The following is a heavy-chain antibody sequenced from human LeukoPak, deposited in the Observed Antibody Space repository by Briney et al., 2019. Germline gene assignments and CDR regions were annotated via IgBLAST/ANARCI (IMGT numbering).Heavy chain of an antibody. CDR3: AKSLSGGGYYFEY. V-gene: IGHV3-23*01. J-gene: IGHJ4*02. Sequence: PGGSLRLSCAASGFTFSNHAMTWVRQAPGKGLEWVSGISDSGGSTYYADSVKGRFTISRDNSKNTLYLQMNSLRAEDTAVYYCAKSLSGGGYYFEYWGQGTLVTVSS. CDR2: ISDSGGST. D-gene: IGHD3-10*01. CDR1: GFTFSNHA.